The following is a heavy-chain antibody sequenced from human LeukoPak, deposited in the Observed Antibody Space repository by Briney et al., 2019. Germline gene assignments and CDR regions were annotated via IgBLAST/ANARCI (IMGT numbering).Heavy chain of an antibody. J-gene: IGHJ6*03. Sequence: GGSLRLSCAASGFTFSSYAMSWVRQAPGKGLEWVSAISGSGGSTYYADSVKGRFTISRGNSKNTLYLQMNSLRAEDTAVYYCAKALRFGDYYYYMDVWGKGTTVTVSS. V-gene: IGHV3-23*01. CDR2: ISGSGGST. D-gene: IGHD3-10*01. CDR3: AKALRFGDYYYYMDV. CDR1: GFTFSSYA.